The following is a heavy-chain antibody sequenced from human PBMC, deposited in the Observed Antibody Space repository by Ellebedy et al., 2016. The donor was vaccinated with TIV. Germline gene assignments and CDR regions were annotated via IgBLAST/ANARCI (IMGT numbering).Heavy chain of an antibody. CDR3: ANQAVAGKWYYYYGMDV. CDR2: ISSSGSTI. CDR1: GFTFSDYY. V-gene: IGHV3-11*04. Sequence: GGSLRLXXAASGFTFSDYYMSWIRQAPGKGLEWVSYISSSGSTIYYADSVKGRFTISRDNSKNTLYLQMNSLRAEDTAVYYCANQAVAGKWYYYYGMDVWGQGTTVTVSS. J-gene: IGHJ6*02. D-gene: IGHD6-19*01.